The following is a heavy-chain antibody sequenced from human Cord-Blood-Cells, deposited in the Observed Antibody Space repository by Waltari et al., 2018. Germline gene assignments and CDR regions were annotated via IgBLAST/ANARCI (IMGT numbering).Heavy chain of an antibody. CDR1: GFTFSSYG. CDR3: AKERFGDWYFDL. Sequence: QVQLVESGGGVVQPGRSLRLSCAASGFTFSSYGMHWVRQAPGKGLEWVAFISYDGSNKYYADSVKGRFTISRDNSKNTLYLQMNSLRAEDTAVYYCAKERFGDWYFDLWGRGTLVTVS. D-gene: IGHD3-16*01. J-gene: IGHJ2*01. CDR2: ISYDGSNK. V-gene: IGHV3-30*18.